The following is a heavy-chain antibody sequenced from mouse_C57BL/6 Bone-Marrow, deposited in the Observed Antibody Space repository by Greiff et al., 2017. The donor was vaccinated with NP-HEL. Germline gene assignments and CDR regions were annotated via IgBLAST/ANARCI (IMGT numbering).Heavy chain of an antibody. CDR1: GYTFSSYW. V-gene: IGHV1-55*01. J-gene: IGHJ3*01. Sequence: QVQLQQPGAELVKPGASVKMSCKASGYTFSSYWITWVKQRPGQGLEWIGDIYPGSGSTNYNEKFKSKATLPVDTSSSPAYMQLRSLTSEDSAVYYCGGYGIPFAYWGQGTLVTVSA. D-gene: IGHD2-10*02. CDR2: IYPGSGST. CDR3: GGYGIPFAY.